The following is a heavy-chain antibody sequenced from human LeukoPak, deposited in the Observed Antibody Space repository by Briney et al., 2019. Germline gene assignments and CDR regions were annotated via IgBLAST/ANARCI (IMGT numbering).Heavy chain of an antibody. CDR2: ISSSSYT. Sequence: GGSLRLSCAASGFTFSDYYMSWIRQAPGKGLEWVSYISSSSYTNYADSVKGRFTISRDNAKNSLYLQMNSLRAEDTAVYYCAREKTTMVRGEFDYWGQGTLVTVSS. J-gene: IGHJ4*02. CDR1: GFTFSDYY. D-gene: IGHD3-10*01. V-gene: IGHV3-11*05. CDR3: AREKTTMVRGEFDY.